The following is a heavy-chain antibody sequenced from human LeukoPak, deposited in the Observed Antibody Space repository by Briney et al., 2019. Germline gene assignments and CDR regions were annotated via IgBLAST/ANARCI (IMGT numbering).Heavy chain of an antibody. CDR3: AKVTVRVPAAPIDY. CDR2: ISGSGGST. D-gene: IGHD2-2*01. Sequence: GGSLRLSCAASGFTFSSYAMSWVRQAPGKGLEWVSAISGSGGSTYYADSVKGRFTISRDNSKNTLYLQMNSLRAEDTAVYYCAKVTVRVPAAPIDYWGQGTLVTVSS. J-gene: IGHJ4*02. CDR1: GFTFSSYA. V-gene: IGHV3-23*01.